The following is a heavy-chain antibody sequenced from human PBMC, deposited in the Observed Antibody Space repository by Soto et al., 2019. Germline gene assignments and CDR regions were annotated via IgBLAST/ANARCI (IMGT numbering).Heavy chain of an antibody. CDR2: ISGSGGST. Sequence: GASLRLSCAASGFTFSSYAMSWVRQAPGKGLEWVSAISGSGGSTYYADSVKGRFTISRDNSKNTLYLQMNSLRAEDTAVYYCAPLSSSGPLYYGMDVWGQGTTVTVSS. J-gene: IGHJ6*02. D-gene: IGHD6-6*01. V-gene: IGHV3-23*01. CDR1: GFTFSSYA. CDR3: APLSSSGPLYYGMDV.